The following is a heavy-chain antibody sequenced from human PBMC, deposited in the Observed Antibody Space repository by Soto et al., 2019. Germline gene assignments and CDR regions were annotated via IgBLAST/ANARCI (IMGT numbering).Heavy chain of an antibody. Sequence: ESGGGLVKPGGSLRLSCAASGFTFSTYSFNWVRQAPGKGLEWVSSISSGSGYIFYADSVKGRFTISRDNAKNSLYLQMNSLRAEDTALYYCATTTGDYWGQGTLVTVSS. V-gene: IGHV3-21*01. CDR2: ISSGSGYI. CDR3: ATTTGDY. CDR1: GFTFSTYS. D-gene: IGHD5-12*01. J-gene: IGHJ4*02.